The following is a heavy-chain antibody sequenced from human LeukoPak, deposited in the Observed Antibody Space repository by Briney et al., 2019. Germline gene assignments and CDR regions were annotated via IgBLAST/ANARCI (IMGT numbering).Heavy chain of an antibody. CDR1: GFSFRSYG. CDR3: ATLYGGQRADGY. D-gene: IGHD2-15*01. CDR2: IYGGDTT. J-gene: IGHJ4*02. Sequence: GGSLRLSCAASGFSFRSYGMHWVRQAPGKGLEWVSSIYGGDTTEYAGSVKGRFTISRDNSKNTLYLQMNSLRTDDTAVYYCATLYGGQRADGYWGQGTLVIVSS. V-gene: IGHV3-NL1*01.